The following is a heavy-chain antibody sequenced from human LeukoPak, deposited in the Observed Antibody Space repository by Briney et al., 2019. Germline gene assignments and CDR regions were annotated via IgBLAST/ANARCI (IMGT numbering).Heavy chain of an antibody. J-gene: IGHJ2*01. CDR3: ARDGAAAGLIDL. Sequence: GGPLRLSCAASGFTFSSYAMSWVRQAPGKGLEWVSAISGSGGSTYYADSVKGRFTISRDNSKNTLYLQMNSLRAEDTAVYYCARDGAAAGLIDLWGRGTLVTVSS. CDR2: ISGSGGST. CDR1: GFTFSSYA. V-gene: IGHV3-23*01. D-gene: IGHD6-13*01.